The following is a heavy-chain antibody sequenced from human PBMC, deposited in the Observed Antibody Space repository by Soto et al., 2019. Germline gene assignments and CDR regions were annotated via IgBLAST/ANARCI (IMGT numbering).Heavy chain of an antibody. V-gene: IGHV1-46*01. CDR3: ATLPSWWGKSRFDY. CDR1: GYTFTSYY. CDR2: INPSGGST. Sequence: SSVKVSCKASGYTFTSYYMHWVRQAPGQGLEWMGIINPSGGSTSYAQKFQGRVTMTTDTSTSTVYMELSSLRSEDTAVYYCATLPSWWGKSRFDYWGQGTLVTVSS. J-gene: IGHJ4*02. D-gene: IGHD2-15*01.